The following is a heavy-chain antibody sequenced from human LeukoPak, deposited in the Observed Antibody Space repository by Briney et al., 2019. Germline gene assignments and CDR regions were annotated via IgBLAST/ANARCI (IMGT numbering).Heavy chain of an antibody. D-gene: IGHD2-2*01. CDR2: ISAYNGNT. CDR3: ARDASLVVNYYYYYMDV. V-gene: IGHV1-18*01. J-gene: IGHJ6*03. Sequence: ASVKVSCKASGYTFSSDGISWVRQAPGQGLEWMGWISAYNGNTNYAQKLQGRVTMTTDTSTSTAYMELRSLRSDDTAVYYCARDASLVVNYYYYYMDVWGKGTTVTVSS. CDR1: GYTFSSDG.